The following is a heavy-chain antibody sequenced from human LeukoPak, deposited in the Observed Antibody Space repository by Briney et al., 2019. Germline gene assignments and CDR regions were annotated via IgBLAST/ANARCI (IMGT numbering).Heavy chain of an antibody. J-gene: IGHJ4*02. CDR2: ISTSAGTI. CDR3: ARDAIDSSGFDFDH. V-gene: IGHV3-11*01. Sequence: GESLRLSCAASGFTFSDYYMTWIRQAPGKGLEWISYISTSAGTICYADSVKGRFTISRDNAKNSLYLQMNSLRAEDTAVHYCARDAIDSSGFDFDHWGQGTLVIVSS. D-gene: IGHD3-22*01. CDR1: GFTFSDYY.